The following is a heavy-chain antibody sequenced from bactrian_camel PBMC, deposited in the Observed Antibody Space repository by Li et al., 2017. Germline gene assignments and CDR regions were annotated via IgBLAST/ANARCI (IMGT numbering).Heavy chain of an antibody. J-gene: IGHJ4*01. Sequence: QVQLVESGGGSVQAGGSLRLSCAASGYTVSRNCMAWFRQAPGKEREGVAMIDRVGRTEYSNSVWGRFTISQGNAKTTLYLQMDMLEPEDTAIYYCAAAASGSGGDCSTNRQQYNYWGQGTQVTVS. D-gene: IGHD3*01. CDR1: GYTVSRNC. V-gene: IGHV3S53*01. CDR2: IDRVGRT. CDR3: AAAASGSGGDCSTNRQQYNY.